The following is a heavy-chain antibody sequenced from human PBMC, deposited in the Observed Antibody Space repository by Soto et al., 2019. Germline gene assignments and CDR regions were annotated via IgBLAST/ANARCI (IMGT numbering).Heavy chain of an antibody. D-gene: IGHD6-19*01. J-gene: IGHJ4*02. CDR3: ARAWQYSSGFFDY. Sequence: QVQLQESGPGLVKPSETLSLTCTVSGGSISSYYWSWIRQPPGKGLEWIGYIDYSGSTNYNPSLKSRVTISVDTSNNQFSLKLSSVTAADTAVYYCARAWQYSSGFFDYWGQGTLVTVSS. CDR2: IDYSGST. CDR1: GGSISSYY. V-gene: IGHV4-59*01.